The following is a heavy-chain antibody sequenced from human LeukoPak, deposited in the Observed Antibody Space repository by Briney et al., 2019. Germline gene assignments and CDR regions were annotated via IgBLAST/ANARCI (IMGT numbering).Heavy chain of an antibody. CDR1: GFTVSSNY. D-gene: IGHD6-19*01. CDR3: ARDERLGIDY. V-gene: IGHV3-66*01. Sequence: GGSLRLSCAASGFTVSSNYMSWVRQAPGKGLEWVSVIYSGGSTYYADSVKGRFTISRDNAKNSLYLQMNSLRAEDTAVYYCARDERLGIDYWGQGTLVTVSS. CDR2: IYSGGST. J-gene: IGHJ4*02.